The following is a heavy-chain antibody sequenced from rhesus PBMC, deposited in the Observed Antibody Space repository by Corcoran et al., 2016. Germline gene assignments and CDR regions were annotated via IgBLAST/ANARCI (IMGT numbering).Heavy chain of an antibody. CDR3: AKGSGNFWSGSDFDY. Sequence: EVQLVESGGGLAKPGGSLRPPCAASGFIFRSSWLDWVRQTPGKGVGWISAINRGGGSTYYADSVKGRFTISRDNSKNTLSLQMNSLRAEDTAVYYCAKGSGNFWSGSDFDYWGQGVLVTVSS. CDR1: GFIFRSSW. D-gene: IGHD3-3*01. J-gene: IGHJ4*01. CDR2: INRGGGST. V-gene: IGHV3S42*01.